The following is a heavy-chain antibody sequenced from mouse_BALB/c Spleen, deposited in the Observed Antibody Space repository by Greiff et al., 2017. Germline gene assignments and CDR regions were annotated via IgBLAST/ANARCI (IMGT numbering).Heavy chain of an antibody. CDR1: GFSLTSYG. CDR3: ARGPLSTMITTAVFAY. CDR2: IWAGGST. J-gene: IGHJ3*01. V-gene: IGHV2-9*02. Sequence: VKLQESGPGLVAPSQSLSITCTVSGFSLTSYGVHWVRQPPGKGLEWLGVIWAGGSTNYNSALMSRLSISKDNSKSQVFLKMNSLQTDDTAMYYCARGPLSTMITTAVFAYWGQGTLVTVSA. D-gene: IGHD2-4*01.